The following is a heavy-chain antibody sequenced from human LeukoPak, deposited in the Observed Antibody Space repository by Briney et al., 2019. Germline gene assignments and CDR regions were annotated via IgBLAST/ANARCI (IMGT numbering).Heavy chain of an antibody. J-gene: IGHJ4*02. CDR3: MYSGNYRFDY. D-gene: IGHD1-26*01. Sequence: GVSLRLSCAASGFTFSSHWMHWVRHAPGKGLMWVSRINADGGSTSYAASVKGRFTISKDNAKNTLYLKMNTLSPDDAALYYCMYSGNYRFDYWGQGTLVTVSS. V-gene: IGHV3-74*01. CDR1: GFTFSSHW. CDR2: INADGGST.